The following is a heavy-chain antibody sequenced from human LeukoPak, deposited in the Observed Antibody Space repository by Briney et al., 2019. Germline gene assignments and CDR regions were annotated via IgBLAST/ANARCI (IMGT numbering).Heavy chain of an antibody. J-gene: IGHJ4*02. V-gene: IGHV3-7*03. Sequence: PGGSLRLSCAASGFPFSHYWMSWVRQAPGKGLEWVANINEAGSDKYYADSVKGRFTISRDNSKNTLFLQMNSLRAEDTAVYYCAKDALRAVPYYFDYWGREPWSPSPQ. D-gene: IGHD3-10*01. CDR2: INEAGSDK. CDR3: AKDALRAVPYYFDY. CDR1: GFPFSHYW.